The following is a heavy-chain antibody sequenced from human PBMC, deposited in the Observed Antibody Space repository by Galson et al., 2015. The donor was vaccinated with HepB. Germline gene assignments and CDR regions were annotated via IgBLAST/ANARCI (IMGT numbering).Heavy chain of an antibody. D-gene: IGHD6-13*01. CDR1: GFTFSSYA. J-gene: IGHJ4*02. V-gene: IGHV3-7*03. CDR3: AREVGYSSSWYHLDY. Sequence: SLRLSCAASGFTFSSYAMHWVRQAPGKGLEWVANIKQDGSEKYYVDSVKGRFTISRDNAKNSLYLQMNSLRAEDTAVYYCAREVGYSSSWYHLDYWGQGTLVTVSS. CDR2: IKQDGSEK.